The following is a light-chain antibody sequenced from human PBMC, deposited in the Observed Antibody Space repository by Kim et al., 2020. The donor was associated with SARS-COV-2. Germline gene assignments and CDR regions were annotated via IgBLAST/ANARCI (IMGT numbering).Light chain of an antibody. CDR1: SSDVGYYNP. CDR2: DVS. Sequence: QSALTQPASVSGSPGQSITISCTGTSSDVGYYNPVSWYQQHPGKAPKLIMYDVSERASGVSNRFSGSQSGNTASLTISGLRAEDEADYYCNSHTTSSTYVFGSGTRVTVL. CDR3: NSHTTSSTYV. J-gene: IGLJ1*01. V-gene: IGLV2-14*01.